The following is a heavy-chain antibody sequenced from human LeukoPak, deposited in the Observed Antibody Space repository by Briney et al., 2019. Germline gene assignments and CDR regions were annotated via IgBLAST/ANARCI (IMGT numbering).Heavy chain of an antibody. CDR3: AKRVVGASRYFEY. CDR2: INSADGGT. D-gene: IGHD1-26*01. CDR1: GFTFSSSA. Sequence: AGGPLRLSCAASGFTFSSSAMSWVRQAPGTGLEWVSTINSADGGTYYADSVRGRFTVSRDNSKNTLYLQMNSLRAEDTAIYYCAKRVVGASRYFEYWGQGTLVTVSS. V-gene: IGHV3-23*01. J-gene: IGHJ4*02.